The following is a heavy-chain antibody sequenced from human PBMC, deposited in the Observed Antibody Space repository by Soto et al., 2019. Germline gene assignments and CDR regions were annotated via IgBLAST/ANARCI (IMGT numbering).Heavy chain of an antibody. J-gene: IGHJ4*02. Sequence: GGSLRLSCAASGFTVRSFAMSWVRQAPGEGLEWVAALSAGAWATYYADSVKGRFTISKDSSQNTLYLQMNSLRADDTAVYYCARCDSAGAYTQERFNDHWGQGTLVTVSS. V-gene: IGHV3-23*01. D-gene: IGHD4-17*01. CDR2: LSAGAWAT. CDR3: ARCDSAGAYTQERFNDH. CDR1: GFTVRSFA.